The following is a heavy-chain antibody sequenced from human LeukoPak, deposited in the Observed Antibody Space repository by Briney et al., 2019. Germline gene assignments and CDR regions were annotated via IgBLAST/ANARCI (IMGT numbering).Heavy chain of an antibody. Sequence: ASVKVSCKASGGTFSSYAISWVRQAPGQGLEWMGGIIPIFGTANYAQKFQGRVTITTDESTSTAYMELSSLRSEDTAVYYCAATNYYDSSGYYYVSYLDYWSQGTLVTVSS. J-gene: IGHJ4*02. CDR3: AATNYYDSSGYYYVSYLDY. D-gene: IGHD3-22*01. V-gene: IGHV1-69*05. CDR1: GGTFSSYA. CDR2: IIPIFGTA.